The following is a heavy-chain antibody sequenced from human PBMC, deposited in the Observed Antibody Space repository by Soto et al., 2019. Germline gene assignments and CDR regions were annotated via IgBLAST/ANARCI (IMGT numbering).Heavy chain of an antibody. J-gene: IGHJ4*02. CDR3: ARDGSLGAAAGTADY. CDR1: GFTFSSYA. Sequence: QVQLVESGGGVVQPGRSLRLSCAASGFTFSSYAMHWVRQAPGKGLEWVAVISYDGSNKYYADSVKGRFTISRDNSKNTLYLQMNSLRAEDTAVYYCARDGSLGAAAGTADYWGQGTLVTVSS. CDR2: ISYDGSNK. D-gene: IGHD6-13*01. V-gene: IGHV3-30-3*01.